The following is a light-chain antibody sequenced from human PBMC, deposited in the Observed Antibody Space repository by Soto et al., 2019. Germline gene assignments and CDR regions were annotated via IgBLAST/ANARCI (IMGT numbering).Light chain of an antibody. Sequence: QSVLTQPPSVSGAPGQTVTISCTGSSSNIGAGYDVHWYQQHPGTDPKLLIFGNNNRPSGVPDRFSGSKSDNSASLAITGLTAEDDAHYSPQSYDTTLSGLYVFGTGTKVTV. CDR3: QSYDTTLSGLYV. V-gene: IGLV1-40*01. CDR1: SSNIGAGYD. CDR2: GNN. J-gene: IGLJ1*01.